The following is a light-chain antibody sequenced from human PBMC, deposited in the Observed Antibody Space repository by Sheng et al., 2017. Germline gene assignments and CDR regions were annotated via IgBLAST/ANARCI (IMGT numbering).Light chain of an antibody. CDR1: TGAITSGHY. Sequence: QAVVTQEPSLTVSPGGTVTLTCGSSTGAITSGHYPYWFQQKSGQAPRTLIYDASSKHSWTPARFSGSLLGGKAALTLSGAQPEDEAEYYCLLSYSDVWVFGGGTKLTVL. V-gene: IGLV7-46*01. CDR3: LLSYSDVWV. CDR2: DAS. J-gene: IGLJ3*02.